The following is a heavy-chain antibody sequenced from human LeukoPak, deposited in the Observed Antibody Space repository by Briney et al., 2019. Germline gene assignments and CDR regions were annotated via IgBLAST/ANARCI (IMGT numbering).Heavy chain of an antibody. CDR1: GYTFTSYG. CDR2: ISAYNSNT. D-gene: IGHD6-13*01. CDR3: ARDRLGSSWYYYYYGMDV. J-gene: IGHJ6*02. Sequence: ASVKVSCKASGYTFTSYGISWVRQAPGQGLEWMGWISAYNSNTNYAQKLQGRVTMTTDTSTSTAYMELRSLRSDDTAVYYCARDRLGSSWYYYYYGMDVWGQGTTVTVSS. V-gene: IGHV1-18*01.